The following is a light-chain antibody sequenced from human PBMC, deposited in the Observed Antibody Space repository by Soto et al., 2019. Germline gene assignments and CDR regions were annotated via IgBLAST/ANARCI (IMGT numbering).Light chain of an antibody. CDR3: QQYGSPPRT. Sequence: EIVLTQSPGTLSLSPGERATLSCRASQSVSSNYLAWYQQKPGQAPRLLISGVSSRATGIPDRFSGSGSGTDFTLTMSSLEPEDTAVDYCQQYGSPPRTFGQGTKVEIK. V-gene: IGKV3-20*01. J-gene: IGKJ1*01. CDR1: QSVSSNY. CDR2: GVS.